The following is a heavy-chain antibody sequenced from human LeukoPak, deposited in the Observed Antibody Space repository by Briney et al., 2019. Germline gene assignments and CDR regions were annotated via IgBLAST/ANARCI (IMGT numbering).Heavy chain of an antibody. Sequence: SETLSLTCTVSGDSISSYYWSWVRQPPGKGLEWIGYIYYSGSTNYNPSLKSRVTISVDTSKNQFSLKLSSVTAADTAVYYCARASYDFWRGINWFDPWGQGTLVTVSS. CDR1: GDSISSYY. CDR2: IYYSGST. CDR3: ARASYDFWRGINWFDP. V-gene: IGHV4-59*01. D-gene: IGHD3-3*01. J-gene: IGHJ5*02.